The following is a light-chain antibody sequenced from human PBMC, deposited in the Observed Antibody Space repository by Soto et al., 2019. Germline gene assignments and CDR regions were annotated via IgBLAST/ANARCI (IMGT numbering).Light chain of an antibody. V-gene: IGKV3-11*01. CDR3: QHRSNWL. J-gene: IGKJ3*01. CDR1: QSVSSN. Sequence: VITQPPATLSVSPGERATLSCRASQSVSSNLAWYQQKPGPAPRLLIYGASNRASGIPDRFSGSGSGTDFTLTISSLEPEAFAVYYCQHRSNWLFGPGTKVDIK. CDR2: GAS.